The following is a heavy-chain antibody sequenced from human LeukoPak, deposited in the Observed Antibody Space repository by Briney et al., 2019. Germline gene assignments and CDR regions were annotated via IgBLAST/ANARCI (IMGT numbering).Heavy chain of an antibody. V-gene: IGHV3-23*01. CDR1: GFTFSSYA. D-gene: IGHD6-13*01. Sequence: GGSLRLSCAASGFTFSSYAMSWVRQASGKGLEWVSAISGSGGSTYYADSVKGRFTISRDNSKNTLYLQMNSLRAEDTAVYYCARGVYIAAAQYGYWGQGTLVTVSS. CDR3: ARGVYIAAAQYGY. J-gene: IGHJ4*02. CDR2: ISGSGGST.